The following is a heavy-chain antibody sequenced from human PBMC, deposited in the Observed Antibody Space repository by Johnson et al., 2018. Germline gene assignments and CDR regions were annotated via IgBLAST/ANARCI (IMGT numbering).Heavy chain of an antibody. D-gene: IGHD3-3*01. V-gene: IGHV3-23*01. CDR3: ARLEYDATGYFQH. CDR2: MSGSGGST. J-gene: IGHJ1*01. CDR1: GFTFSGSA. Sequence: VQLQESGGGLVQPGGSLKLSCAASGFTFSGSAMHWVRQASGKGLEWVSSMSGSGGSTYYADSVKGRFTISRDNSKNTLYLQVNSLRAEDTAVYYCARLEYDATGYFQHCGQGTLVTVSS.